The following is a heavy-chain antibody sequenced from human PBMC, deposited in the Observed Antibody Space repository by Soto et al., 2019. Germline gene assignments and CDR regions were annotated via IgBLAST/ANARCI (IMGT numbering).Heavy chain of an antibody. CDR2: ITWNSGNI. CDR1: GFTFDDFA. D-gene: IGHD2-2*01. V-gene: IGHV3-9*01. J-gene: IGHJ4*02. CDR3: VKGVRASTATGFFDY. Sequence: SLRLSCVVSGFTFDDFAMHWVRQVPGKGLEWVSGITWNSGNIVYADSVKGRFTISRDNAKRPLYLQMNSLRDEDTAFYYCVKGVRASTATGFFDYWGQGTLVTVS.